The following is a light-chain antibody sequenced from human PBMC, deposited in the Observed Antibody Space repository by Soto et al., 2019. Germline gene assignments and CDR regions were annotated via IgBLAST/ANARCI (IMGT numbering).Light chain of an antibody. Sequence: DIVLTQSPGTLSLSPGERATLSFRSSQSVSSSYFAWYQQKPGQAPRLLIYGASNRATGIPDRFSGGGTGTDFTLTIRRLEPEDFAVYYCQQYGSSPPWTFGQGTKVDIK. V-gene: IGKV3-20*01. CDR2: GAS. CDR1: QSVSSSY. CDR3: QQYGSSPPWT. J-gene: IGKJ1*01.